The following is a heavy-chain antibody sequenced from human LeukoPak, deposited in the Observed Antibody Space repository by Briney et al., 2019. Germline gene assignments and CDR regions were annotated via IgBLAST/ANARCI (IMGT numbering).Heavy chain of an antibody. V-gene: IGHV3-30*02. CDR2: TRPDKDDK. CDR3: ARGVSEWGNLGN. D-gene: IGHD7-27*01. J-gene: IGHJ4*02. Sequence: GGSLRLSCTMSGFRSSNYGLDWVRQAPDKGLEWVAFTRPDKDDKYYSDSVRGRFTISRDNPKNTLYLQMNSLTVEDTALYFCARGVSEWGNLGNWGQGTLVTVSS. CDR1: GFRSSNYG.